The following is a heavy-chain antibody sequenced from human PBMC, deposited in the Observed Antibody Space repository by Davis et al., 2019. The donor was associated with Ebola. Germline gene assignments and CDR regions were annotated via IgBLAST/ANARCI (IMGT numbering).Heavy chain of an antibody. CDR2: VSYSEREK. V-gene: IGHV3-30*04. CDR1: GFTFRTYA. Sequence: GSLRLPCVASGFTFRTYAIHSVRQAPGKGLEWVAVVSYSEREKFYADSVKGRFTLSIDNSENTLFLQMNSLTADDTAVYYWARAVFHEVLDYWGQGTPVTVSS. D-gene: IGHD3-3*01. CDR3: ARAVFHEVLDY. J-gene: IGHJ4*02.